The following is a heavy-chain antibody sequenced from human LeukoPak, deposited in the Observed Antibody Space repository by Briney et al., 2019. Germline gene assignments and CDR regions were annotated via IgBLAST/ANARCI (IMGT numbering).Heavy chain of an antibody. D-gene: IGHD3-10*01. J-gene: IGHJ4*02. CDR1: GGSISSYY. CDR3: ARLISGVGYFDY. Sequence: SETLSLTCTVSGGSISSYYWSWIRQPAGKGLEWIGYIYYSGSTNYNPSLKSRVTISVDTSKSQFSLRLSSVTAADTAVYYCARLISGVGYFDYWGQGTLVTVSS. CDR2: IYYSGST. V-gene: IGHV4-59*08.